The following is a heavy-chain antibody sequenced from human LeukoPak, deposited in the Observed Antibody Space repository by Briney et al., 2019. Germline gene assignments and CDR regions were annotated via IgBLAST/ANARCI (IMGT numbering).Heavy chain of an antibody. D-gene: IGHD1-26*01. V-gene: IGHV1-69*13. J-gene: IGHJ6*02. CDR1: GGTFSSYA. Sequence: SVKVSCKASGGTFSSYAISWVRQAPGQGLEWMGGIIPIFGTANYAQKFQGRVTITADESTSTAYMELSSLRSEDTAVYYCARDGAEWELLPIYGMDVWGQGTTVTVSS. CDR2: IIPIFGTA. CDR3: ARDGAEWELLPIYGMDV.